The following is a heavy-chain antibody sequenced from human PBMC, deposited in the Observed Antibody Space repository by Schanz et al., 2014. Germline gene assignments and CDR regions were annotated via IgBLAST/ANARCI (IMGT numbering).Heavy chain of an antibody. V-gene: IGHV3-30*03. CDR1: GFSFSDYG. CDR2: ISYHGSER. Sequence: HVQLVESGGGVVQPGRSLRLSCAGSGFSFSDYGMHWVRQAPGRGLEWVAVISYHGSERYYAGSVKGRFTISRENGKNSLYLQMNSLRAGDTAVYYCARGRRGDCRRTSCTYYFDYWGQGTLVTVSS. J-gene: IGHJ4*02. D-gene: IGHD2-2*01. CDR3: ARGRRGDCRRTSCTYYFDY.